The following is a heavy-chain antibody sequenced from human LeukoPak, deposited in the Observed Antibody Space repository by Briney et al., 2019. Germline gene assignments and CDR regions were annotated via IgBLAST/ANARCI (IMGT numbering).Heavy chain of an antibody. CDR1: GFTFSSYA. CDR3: AKMQGYFDY. Sequence: PGGSLRLSCAASGFTFSSYAMSWVRQAPGKGLEWVSAISGSGGDTYYADSVKGRFTISRDNSKNTVYLQMNSLRAEDTAFYYCAKMQGYFDYWSQGTLVTVSA. J-gene: IGHJ4*02. V-gene: IGHV3-23*01. CDR2: ISGSGGDT.